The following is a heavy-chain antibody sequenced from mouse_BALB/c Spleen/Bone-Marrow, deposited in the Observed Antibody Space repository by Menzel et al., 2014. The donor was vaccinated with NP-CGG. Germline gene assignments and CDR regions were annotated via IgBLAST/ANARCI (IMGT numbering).Heavy chain of an antibody. D-gene: IGHD1-1*01. Sequence: VQLQQSGAELVKPGASVKLSCTASGFNIKDTYMHWVKQRPEQGLGWIGRIDPANGNTKYDPKFQGKATITADTSSNTAYLQLSSLTSEDTAVYYCASYYYGSYGFAYWGQGTLVTVSA. J-gene: IGHJ3*01. V-gene: IGHV14-3*02. CDR1: GFNIKDTY. CDR2: IDPANGNT. CDR3: ASYYYGSYGFAY.